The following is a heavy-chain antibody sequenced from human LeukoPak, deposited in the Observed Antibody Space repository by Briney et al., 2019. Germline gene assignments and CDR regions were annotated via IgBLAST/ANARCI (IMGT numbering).Heavy chain of an antibody. CDR1: GGSISSYY. D-gene: IGHD4-23*01. Sequence: PSETLSLTCTVSGGSISSYYWSWIRQPAGKGLEWIGRIYTSGSTNYNPSLKSRVTISVDTSKNQFSLKLSSVTAADTAVYYCARSVSGNPYYYYGMDVWGQGTTVTVSS. V-gene: IGHV4-4*07. J-gene: IGHJ6*02. CDR3: ARSVSGNPYYYYGMDV. CDR2: IYTSGST.